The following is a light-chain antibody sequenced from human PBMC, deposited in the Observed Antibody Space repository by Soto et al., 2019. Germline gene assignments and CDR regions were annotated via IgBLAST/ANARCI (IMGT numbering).Light chain of an antibody. J-gene: IGLJ2*01. CDR1: KLGDKY. Sequence: SYGLTQPPSVSVSPGQTASITCSGDKLGDKYACWYQQKPGQSPVLVIYQDSKRPSGIPERFSGSNSGNTATLTISGTQAMDEADYYCQAWDSSTRVVFGGGTKLTVL. CDR3: QAWDSSTRVV. CDR2: QDS. V-gene: IGLV3-1*01.